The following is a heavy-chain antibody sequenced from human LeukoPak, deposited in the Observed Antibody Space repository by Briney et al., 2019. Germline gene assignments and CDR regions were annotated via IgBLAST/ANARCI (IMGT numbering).Heavy chain of an antibody. V-gene: IGHV3-15*01. J-gene: IGHJ4*02. Sequence: GGSLRPSCAASGFTFSNAWMSWVRQAPGKGLEWVGRIKSKTDGGTTDYAAPVKGRFTISRDDSKNTLYLQMNSLKTEDTAVYYCITDYSGSYPSLDYWGQGTLVTVSS. CDR2: IKSKTDGGTT. CDR1: GFTFSNAW. CDR3: ITDYSGSYPSLDY. D-gene: IGHD1-26*01.